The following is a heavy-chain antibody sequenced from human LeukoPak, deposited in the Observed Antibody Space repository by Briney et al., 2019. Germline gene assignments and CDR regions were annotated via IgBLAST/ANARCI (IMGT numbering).Heavy chain of an antibody. V-gene: IGHV1-69*04. CDR3: ARTAVAGNIIDY. J-gene: IGHJ4*02. CDR2: IIPILGIA. CDR1: GGTFSSYA. D-gene: IGHD6-19*01. Sequence: SVKVSCKASGGTFSSYAISWVRQAPGQGLEWMGRIIPILGIANYAQKFQGRVTITADKPTSTAYMELSSLRPEDTAVYYCARTAVAGNIIDYWGQGTLVTVSS.